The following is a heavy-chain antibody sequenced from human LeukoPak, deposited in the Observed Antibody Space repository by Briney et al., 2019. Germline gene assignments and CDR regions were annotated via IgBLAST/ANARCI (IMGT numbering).Heavy chain of an antibody. CDR1: GGSISSYY. V-gene: IGHV4-59*01. CDR2: IYYSGST. J-gene: IGHJ6*04. CDR3: ARGWYSSSWYGGMDV. D-gene: IGHD6-13*01. Sequence: SETLPLTCTVSGGSISSYYWSWIRQPPGKGLEWIGYIYYSGSTNYNPSLKSRVTISVDTSKNQFSLKLSSVTAADTAVYYCARGWYSSSWYGGMDVWGKGTTVTVSS.